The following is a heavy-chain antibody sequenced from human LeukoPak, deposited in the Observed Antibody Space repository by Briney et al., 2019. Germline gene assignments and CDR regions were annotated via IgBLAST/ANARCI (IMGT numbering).Heavy chain of an antibody. CDR2: IYYSGST. J-gene: IGHJ4*02. D-gene: IGHD6-13*01. Sequence: SETLSLTRTVSGGSISSYYWSWIRQPPGKGLEWIGYIYYSGSTNYNPSLKSRVTISVDTSKNQFSLKLSSVTAADTAVYYCARHRYSSSWGEQTGIDYWGQGTLVTVSS. CDR3: ARHRYSSSWGEQTGIDY. V-gene: IGHV4-59*08. CDR1: GGSISSYY.